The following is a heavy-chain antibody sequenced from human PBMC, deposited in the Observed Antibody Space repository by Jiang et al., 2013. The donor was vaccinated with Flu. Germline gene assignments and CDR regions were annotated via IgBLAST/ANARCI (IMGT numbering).Heavy chain of an antibody. Sequence: RSLRLSCAASGFTFSTYGVHWVRQAPGKGLEWVAGISFDGSKIYYGDSVKGRFTISRDNSENTLFLQMYSLRPEDTAVYYCAKESMEYCGGNCYYYFDYWGQGIPVTVSS. V-gene: IGHV3-30*18. D-gene: IGHD2-21*02. CDR1: GFTFSTYG. CDR2: ISFDGSKI. CDR3: AKESMEYCGGNCYYYFDY. J-gene: IGHJ4*02.